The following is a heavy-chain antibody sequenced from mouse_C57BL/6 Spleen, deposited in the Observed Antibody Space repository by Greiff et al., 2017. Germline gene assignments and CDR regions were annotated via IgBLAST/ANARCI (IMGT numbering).Heavy chain of an antibody. CDR3: ARWELLRSYYFDY. J-gene: IGHJ2*01. CDR2: INPSNGGT. CDR1: GYTFTSYW. D-gene: IGHD1-1*01. Sequence: VQLQQPGTELVKPGASVKLSCKASGYTFTSYWMHWVKQRPGHGLEWIGNINPSNGGTNYNEKFKSKATLTVDKSSSTAYMQLSSLTSEDSAVYYCARWELLRSYYFDYWGQGTTLTVSS. V-gene: IGHV1-53*01.